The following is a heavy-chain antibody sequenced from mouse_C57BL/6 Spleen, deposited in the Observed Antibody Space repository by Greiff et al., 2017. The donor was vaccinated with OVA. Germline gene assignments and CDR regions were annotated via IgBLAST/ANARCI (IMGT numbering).Heavy chain of an antibody. J-gene: IGHJ1*03. D-gene: IGHD6-1*01. CDR2: INPNNGGT. CDR3: ARQSLTNWYFDV. CDR1: GYTFTDYY. Sequence: EVQLQQSGPELVKPGASVKISCKASGYTFTDYYMNWVKQSHGKSLEWIGDINPNNGGTSYNQKFKGKATLTVDKSSSTAYMELRSLTSEDSAVYYCARQSLTNWYFDVWGTGTTVTVSS. V-gene: IGHV1-26*01.